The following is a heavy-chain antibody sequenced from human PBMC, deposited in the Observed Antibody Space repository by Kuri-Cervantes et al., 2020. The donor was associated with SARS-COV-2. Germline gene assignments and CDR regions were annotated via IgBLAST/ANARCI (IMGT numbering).Heavy chain of an antibody. J-gene: IGHJ6*03. CDR3: AKDESAWEWYYYYYMDV. CDR2: ISGSGGST. Sequence: GESLKISCAASGFTFSDYYMNWVRQAPGKGLEWVSAISGSGGSTYYADSVKGRFTISRDNSKNTLYLQMNSLRAEDTAVYYCAKDESAWEWYYYYYMDVWGKGTTVTVSS. D-gene: IGHD1-26*01. V-gene: IGHV3-23*01. CDR1: GFTFSDYY.